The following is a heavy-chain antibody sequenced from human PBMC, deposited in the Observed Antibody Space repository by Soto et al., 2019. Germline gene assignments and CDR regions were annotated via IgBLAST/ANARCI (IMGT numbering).Heavy chain of an antibody. CDR3: ARDKWVQAARPAY. CDR1: GFTFSSYG. CDR2: IWYDGSNK. D-gene: IGHD2-2*01. Sequence: QVQLVESGGGVVQPGRSLSLSCAASGFTFSSYGMHWVRQAPGKGLEWVADIWYDGSNKYYADSVKGRFTISRDNSKNTVYLQMNSLRAEDTAVYDFARDKWVQAARPAYWGQGTLVTVSS. J-gene: IGHJ4*02. V-gene: IGHV3-33*01.